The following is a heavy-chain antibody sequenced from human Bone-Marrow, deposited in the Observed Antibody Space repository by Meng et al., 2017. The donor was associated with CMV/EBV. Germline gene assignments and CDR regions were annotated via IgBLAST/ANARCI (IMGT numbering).Heavy chain of an antibody. Sequence: VSGGSIGSHKWWHWVRQPPGKGLEWIGEIYHSGSTNYNPSLKSRVIISVDKSKNDFSLRLTSVTAADTAVYYCARERGAGTFQGFDYWGHGTLVTVSS. V-gene: IGHV4-4*02. D-gene: IGHD3-10*01. CDR3: ARERGAGTFQGFDY. CDR2: IYHSGST. CDR1: GGSIGSHKW. J-gene: IGHJ4*01.